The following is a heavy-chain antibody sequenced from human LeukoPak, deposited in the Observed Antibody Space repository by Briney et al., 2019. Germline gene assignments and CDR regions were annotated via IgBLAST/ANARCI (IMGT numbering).Heavy chain of an antibody. J-gene: IGHJ3*02. D-gene: IGHD1-1*01. CDR2: INPNSGGT. CDR3: ARGGLQLERLGEPMAGQNAFDI. CDR1: GYTFTGYY. Sequence: ASVKVSCKASGYTFTGYYMHWVRQAPGQGLEWMGWINPNSGGTNYAQKFQGWVTMTRDTSISTAYMELSRLRSDDTAVYYCARGGLQLERLGEPMAGQNAFDIWGQGTMVTVSS. V-gene: IGHV1-2*04.